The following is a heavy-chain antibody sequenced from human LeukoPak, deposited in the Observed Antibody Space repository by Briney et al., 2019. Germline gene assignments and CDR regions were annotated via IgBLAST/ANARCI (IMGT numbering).Heavy chain of an antibody. V-gene: IGHV1-46*01. CDR3: ARDRGEKLANNWFDP. CDR1: GYIFTSYY. J-gene: IGHJ5*02. CDR2: TNPSGGST. Sequence: VSVKVSCKASGYIFTSYYMHWVRQAPRQGLEWMGITNPSGGSTSYAQKFQGRVTMTRDTSTSTVYMELSSLRSEDTAVYYCARDRGEKLANNWFDPWGQGTLVTVSS. D-gene: IGHD6-13*01.